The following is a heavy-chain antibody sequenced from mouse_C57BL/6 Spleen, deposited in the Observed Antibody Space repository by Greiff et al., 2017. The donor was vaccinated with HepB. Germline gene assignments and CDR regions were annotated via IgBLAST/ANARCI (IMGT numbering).Heavy chain of an antibody. CDR3: AREELGRSAY. V-gene: IGHV1-18*01. D-gene: IGHD4-1*01. CDR1: GYTFTDYN. J-gene: IGHJ3*01. CDR2: INPNNGGT. Sequence: VQLKQSGPELVKPGASVKIPCKASGYTFTDYNMDWVKQSHGKSLEWIGDINPNNGGTIYNQKFKGKATLTVDKSSSTAYMELRSLTSEDTAVYYCAREELGRSAYWGQGTLVTVSA.